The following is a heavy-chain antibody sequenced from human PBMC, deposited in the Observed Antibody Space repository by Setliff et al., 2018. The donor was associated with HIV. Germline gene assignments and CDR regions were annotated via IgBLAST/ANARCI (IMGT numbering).Heavy chain of an antibody. D-gene: IGHD3-16*01. J-gene: IGHJ4*02. CDR1: GGSINNYY. CDR2: IHSSGPT. V-gene: IGHV4-4*09. Sequence: PSETLSLTCTVSGGSINNYYWSWMRQSPGKGLEWIGYIHSSGPTNYNPSLKSRVSISVDTSKNQFSLNLNSVTATDTAIYYCATERWLYQNFDSWGQGTQVTVSS. CDR3: ATERWLYQNFDS.